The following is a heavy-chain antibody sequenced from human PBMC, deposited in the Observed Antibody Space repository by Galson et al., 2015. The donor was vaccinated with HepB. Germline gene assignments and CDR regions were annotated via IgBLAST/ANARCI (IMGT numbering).Heavy chain of an antibody. J-gene: IGHJ6*02. CDR2: INHSGST. CDR3: ARGHRIVVVPAAIVFYYYGMDV. Sequence: ETLSLTCAVYGGSFSGYYWSWIRQPPGKGLEWIGEINHSGSTNYNPSLKSRVTISVDTSKNQFSLKLSSVTAADTAVYYCARGHRIVVVPAAIVFYYYGMDVWGQGTTVTVSS. V-gene: IGHV4-34*01. CDR1: GGSFSGYY. D-gene: IGHD2-2*01.